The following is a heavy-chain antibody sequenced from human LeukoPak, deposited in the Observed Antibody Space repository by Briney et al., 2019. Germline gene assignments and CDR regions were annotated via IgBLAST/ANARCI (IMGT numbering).Heavy chain of an antibody. CDR2: INHSGST. CDR3: ARGRVWIDY. J-gene: IGHJ4*02. D-gene: IGHD3-16*01. V-gene: IGHV4-34*01. CDR1: GGSFSGYY. Sequence: SETLSLTCAVYGGSFSGYYWSWIRQPPGKGLEWIGEINHSGSTNYNPSLKSRVTISVDTSKNQFSLKLSSVTAADTAAYYCARGRVWIDYWGQGTLVTVSS.